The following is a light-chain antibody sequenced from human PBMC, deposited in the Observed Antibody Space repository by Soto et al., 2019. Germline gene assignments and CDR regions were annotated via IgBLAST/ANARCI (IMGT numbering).Light chain of an antibody. CDR1: ESVSDD. J-gene: IGKJ4*01. V-gene: IGKV3-15*01. Sequence: IVLTQSPANLSVSPGERATLSCRASESVSDDLAWYQQKPGRAPRLLIYRASTRAAGVSARISGSGSGTEFTLSISSLQPEDSAVYFCQQYIHWPLTFGGGTKVDIK. CDR2: RAS. CDR3: QQYIHWPLT.